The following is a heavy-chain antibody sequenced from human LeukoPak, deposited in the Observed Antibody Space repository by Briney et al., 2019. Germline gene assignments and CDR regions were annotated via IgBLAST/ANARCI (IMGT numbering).Heavy chain of an antibody. CDR2: MWYDGTNK. CDR3: AREGRYDKKAFDI. V-gene: IGHV3-33*01. CDR1: GFTFSNCG. Sequence: PGRSLRLSCAASGFTFSNCGIHWVRQAPGKGLEWVAVMWYDGTNKYYADSVKGRFTISRDNSKNTVYLQLNSLRAEDTAVYYCAREGRYDKKAFDIWGQGTMVTVSS. D-gene: IGHD3-22*01. J-gene: IGHJ3*02.